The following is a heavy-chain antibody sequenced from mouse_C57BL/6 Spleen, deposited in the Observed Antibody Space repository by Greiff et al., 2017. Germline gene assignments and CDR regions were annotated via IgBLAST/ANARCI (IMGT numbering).Heavy chain of an antibody. CDR1: GFTFSSYA. V-gene: IGHV5-4*01. Sequence: EVKVEESGGGLVKPGGSLKLSCAASGFTFSSYAMSWVRQTPEKRLEWVATISDGGSYTYYPDNVKGRFTISRDNAKNNLYLQMSHLKSEDTAMYYCARDRWFYFDYWGQGTTLTVSS. CDR3: ARDRWFYFDY. D-gene: IGHD1-1*02. J-gene: IGHJ2*01. CDR2: ISDGGSYT.